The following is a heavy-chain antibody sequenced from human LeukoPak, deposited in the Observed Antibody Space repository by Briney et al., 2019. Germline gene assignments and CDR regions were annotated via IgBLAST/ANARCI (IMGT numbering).Heavy chain of an antibody. CDR2: FDPEDGET. CDR3: ATAGYCTNGVCYRGAFDI. D-gene: IGHD2-8*01. Sequence: GASVKVSCKVSGYTLTELSMHWVRQAPGKGLEWMGGFDPEDGETIYAQKFQGRVTMTEDTSTDTAYMELSSLRSEDTAVYYCATAGYCTNGVCYRGAFDIWGQGTMVTVSS. CDR1: GYTLTELS. J-gene: IGHJ3*02. V-gene: IGHV1-24*01.